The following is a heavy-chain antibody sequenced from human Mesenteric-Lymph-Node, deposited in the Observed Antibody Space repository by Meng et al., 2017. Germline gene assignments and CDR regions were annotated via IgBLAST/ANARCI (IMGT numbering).Heavy chain of an antibody. Sequence: GESLKISCTASGFTFTTSAMSWVRQAPGKGLEWVAMINYDGTEKNCVDSVRGRFTISRDNAKNSLYLQMNSLRAEDTALYYCVRDWGASGSSVDSWGQGTLVTVSS. CDR1: GFTFTTSA. CDR3: VRDWGASGSSVDS. D-gene: IGHD3-10*01. J-gene: IGHJ4*02. CDR2: INYDGTEK. V-gene: IGHV3-7*01.